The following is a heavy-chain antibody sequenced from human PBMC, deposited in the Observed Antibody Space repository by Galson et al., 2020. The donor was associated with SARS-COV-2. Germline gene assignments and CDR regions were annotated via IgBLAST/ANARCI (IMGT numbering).Heavy chain of an antibody. J-gene: IGHJ1*01. Sequence: GESLKISCAASGFSFRTSGMHWVHQDTGKGLEWVAVTWYGGSFIYYADSVKGRFTMSRDDSTNTVYLEMNRLRADDTAIYYCARGSGLSSPPAHYYDTSVYFAEYFQDWGLGTLVTVSS. CDR1: GFSFRTSG. D-gene: IGHD3-22*01. V-gene: IGHV3-33*01. CDR2: TWYGGSFI. CDR3: ARGSGLSSPPAHYYDTSVYFAEYFQD.